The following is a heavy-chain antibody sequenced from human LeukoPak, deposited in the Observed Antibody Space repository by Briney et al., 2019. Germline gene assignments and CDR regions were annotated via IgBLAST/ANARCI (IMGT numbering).Heavy chain of an antibody. J-gene: IGHJ4*02. Sequence: PSETLSLTCTVSGGSISSSSYYWGWIRQPPGKGLVWIGSIYYSGSTYYNPSLKSRVTISVDTSKNQFSLKLSSVTAADTAVYYCARQTAYYDILTGYYPYYFDYWGQGTLVTVSS. CDR2: IYYSGST. V-gene: IGHV4-39*01. CDR1: GGSISSSSYY. D-gene: IGHD3-9*01. CDR3: ARQTAYYDILTGYYPYYFDY.